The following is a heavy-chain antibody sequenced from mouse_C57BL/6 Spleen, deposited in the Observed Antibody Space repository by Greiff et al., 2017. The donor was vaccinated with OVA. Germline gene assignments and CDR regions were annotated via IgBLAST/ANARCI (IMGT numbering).Heavy chain of an antibody. CDR2: INPNNGGT. D-gene: IGHD1-1*01. V-gene: IGHV1-26*01. J-gene: IGHJ1*03. Sequence: EVQLQQSGPELVKPGASVKISCKASGYTFTDYYMNWVKQSHGKSLEWIGDINPNNGGTRYNQKIKGTATLTIDKSSSTAYMELRSLTSEDSAVYYCAREGGTTVVEYFDVWGTGTTVTVSS. CDR1: GYTFTDYY. CDR3: AREGGTTVVEYFDV.